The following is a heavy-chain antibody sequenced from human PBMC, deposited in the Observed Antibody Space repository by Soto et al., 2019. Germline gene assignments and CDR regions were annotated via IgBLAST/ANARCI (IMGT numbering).Heavy chain of an antibody. J-gene: IGHJ4*02. Sequence: EVQLLESGGGLVQPGGSLRLSCAASGFTFSSYAMSWVRQAPGKGLEWVSAISGSGGSTYYADSVKGRFTISRDNSKNTLYLQMNSLRAEDTAGYYCAKRGSEYRGADYWGQGTLFTVSS. D-gene: IGHD2-2*02. CDR3: AKRGSEYRGADY. CDR1: GFTFSSYA. CDR2: ISGSGGST. V-gene: IGHV3-23*01.